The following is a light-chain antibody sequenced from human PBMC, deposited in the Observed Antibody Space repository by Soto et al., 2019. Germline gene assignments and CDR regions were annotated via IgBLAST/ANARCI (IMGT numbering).Light chain of an antibody. Sequence: VSTQSPVTLSLSPGERVTLSCGARPTVSSTHVAWYQQKPGLAPRLLIYDASSRATGIPPRFSGGRSGTDFTLTISRLEPEDFAVYHCQQYEKAPPMYTFGQGTKL. J-gene: IGKJ2*01. CDR2: DAS. CDR3: QQYEKAPPMYT. V-gene: IGKV3D-20*01. CDR1: PTVSSTH.